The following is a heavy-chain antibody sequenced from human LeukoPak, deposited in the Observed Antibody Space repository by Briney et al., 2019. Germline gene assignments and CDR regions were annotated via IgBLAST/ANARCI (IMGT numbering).Heavy chain of an antibody. J-gene: IGHJ4*02. CDR2: ISSFSTNT. CDR3: ARGFYGSGSYYMDY. CDR1: GFTFSTYN. Sequence: GGSLRLSCEASGFTFSTYNMNWVRQTPGKGLEWVSSISSFSTNTYYGGSVKGRFTISRDNAKNSLYLQMNSLRAEDTAVYYCARGFYGSGSYYMDYWGQGTLVTVSS. V-gene: IGHV3-21*01. D-gene: IGHD3-10*01.